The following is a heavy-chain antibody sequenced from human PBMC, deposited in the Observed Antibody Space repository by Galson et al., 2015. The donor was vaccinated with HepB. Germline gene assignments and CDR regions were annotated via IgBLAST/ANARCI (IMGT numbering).Heavy chain of an antibody. CDR3: ARVGGYSYGSGWFDP. V-gene: IGHV1-46*03. J-gene: IGHJ5*02. D-gene: IGHD5-18*01. CDR2: INPSGGST. CDR1: GYTFTSYY. Sequence: SVKVSCKASGYTFTSYYMHWVRKAPGQGLEWMGIINPSGGSTSYAQKFQGRVTMTRDTSTSTVYMELSSLRSEDTAVYYCARVGGYSYGSGWFDPWGQGSLVTVSS.